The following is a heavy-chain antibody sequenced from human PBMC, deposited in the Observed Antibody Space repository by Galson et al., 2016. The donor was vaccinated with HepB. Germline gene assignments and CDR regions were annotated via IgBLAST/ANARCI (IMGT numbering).Heavy chain of an antibody. V-gene: IGHV3-30*18. J-gene: IGHJ4*02. D-gene: IGHD6-19*01. CDR1: GFTFSSYG. Sequence: SLRLSCAASGFTFSSYGMHWVRQAPGKGLEWVAVISYDGSNKYFADSVKGRFTISRDNSENTLYLQMNSLRDDDTAVYYCAKPFLSSGLYYFDYWGQGSLVTVSS. CDR2: ISYDGSNK. CDR3: AKPFLSSGLYYFDY.